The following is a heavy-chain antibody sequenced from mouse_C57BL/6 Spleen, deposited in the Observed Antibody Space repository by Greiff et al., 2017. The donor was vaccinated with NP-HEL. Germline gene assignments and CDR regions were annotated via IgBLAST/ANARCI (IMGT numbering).Heavy chain of an antibody. D-gene: IGHD4-1*01. J-gene: IGHJ2*01. Sequence: EVQLVESGPGLVKPSQSLSLTCSVTGYSITSGYYWNWIRQFPGNQLEWMGYISYDGSNNYNPSLKNRISITRDTSKNQFFLKLKSVTTEDTATYYCARNRHWDYFDYWGQGTTLTVSS. CDR2: ISYDGSN. CDR1: GYSITSGYY. CDR3: ARNRHWDYFDY. V-gene: IGHV3-6*01.